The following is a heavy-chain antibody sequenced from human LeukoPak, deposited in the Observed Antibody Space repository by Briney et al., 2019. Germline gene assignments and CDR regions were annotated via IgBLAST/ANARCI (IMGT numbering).Heavy chain of an antibody. CDR1: GGSISSSSYY. CDR3: AREGIEDVYYYDSSGYLGSGYFDY. Sequence: SETLSLTCTVSGGSISSSSYYWGWIRQPPGKGLGGIGGIYYRGSPNYNPSLKSRVTISVDTSKSQFSLKLSSVTAADTAVYYCAREGIEDVYYYDSSGYLGSGYFDYWGQGTLVTVSS. D-gene: IGHD3-22*01. V-gene: IGHV4-39*07. CDR2: IYYRGSP. J-gene: IGHJ4*02.